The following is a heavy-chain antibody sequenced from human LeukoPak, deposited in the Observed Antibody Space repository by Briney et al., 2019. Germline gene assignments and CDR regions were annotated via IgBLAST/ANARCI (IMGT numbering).Heavy chain of an antibody. CDR1: GFTFTSSA. CDR3: AATGSYCGGDCSHYYYYYGMDV. CDR2: IVVGSGNT. Sequence: ASVKVSCKASGFTFTSSAMQWVRQARGQRLEWIGWIVVGSGNTNYAQKFQERVTITRDMSTSTAYMELSSLGSEDTAVYYCAATGSYCGGDCSHYYYYYGMDVWGQGTTVTVSS. D-gene: IGHD2-21*02. J-gene: IGHJ6*02. V-gene: IGHV1-58*02.